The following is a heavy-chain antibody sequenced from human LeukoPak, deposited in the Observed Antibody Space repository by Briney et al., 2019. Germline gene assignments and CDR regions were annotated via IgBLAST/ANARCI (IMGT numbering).Heavy chain of an antibody. CDR3: ARKVYSGSYRVFAFDI. D-gene: IGHD1-26*01. CDR2: INPNSGGT. Sequence: GASVKVSCKASGYTFTGYYMHWVRQAPGQGLEWMGWINPNSGGTNYAQKFQGGVTMTRDTSISTAYMELSRLRSDDTAVYYCARKVYSGSYRVFAFDIWGQGTMVTVSS. CDR1: GYTFTGYY. V-gene: IGHV1-2*02. J-gene: IGHJ3*02.